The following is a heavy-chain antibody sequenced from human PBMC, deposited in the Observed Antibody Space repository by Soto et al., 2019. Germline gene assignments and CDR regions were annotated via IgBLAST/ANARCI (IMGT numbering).Heavy chain of an antibody. CDR1: TVPISEYS. CDR3: GRGGCIIRGRNFFDT. V-gene: IGHV4-4*08. Sequence: SETLSLPCNVSTVPISEYSWSWARQSPGKGLEWLGNYFDGGRTMYNPSLKSRVTISVDASKNLFSLELSSVTAAATPVYHRGRGGCIIRGRNFFDTWGQGVPVTVSS. D-gene: IGHD6-19*01. CDR2: YFDGGRT. J-gene: IGHJ4*01.